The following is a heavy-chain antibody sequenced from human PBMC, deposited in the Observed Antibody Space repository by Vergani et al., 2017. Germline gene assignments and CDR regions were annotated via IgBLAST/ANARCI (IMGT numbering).Heavy chain of an antibody. Sequence: QVQLQQWGAGLLKPSETLSLTCAVYGGSFSGYYWSWIRQPPGKGLEWIGEINHSGSTNYNPSLKSRVTISVDTSKNQFSLKLSSVTAADTAVYYCARGKRVGQLKKGFYWGQGTLVTVSS. CDR1: GGSFSGYY. CDR3: ARGKRVGQLKKGFY. V-gene: IGHV4-34*01. D-gene: IGHD1-1*01. CDR2: INHSGST. J-gene: IGHJ4*02.